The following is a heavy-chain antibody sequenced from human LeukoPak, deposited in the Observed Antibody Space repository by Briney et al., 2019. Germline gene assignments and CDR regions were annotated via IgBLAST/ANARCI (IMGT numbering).Heavy chain of an antibody. V-gene: IGHV3-23*01. CDR2: ISNSGGST. J-gene: IGHJ4*02. Sequence: GGSLRLSCAATGFTFSSYAMSWVRQAPGKGLEWVAGISNSGGSTYYADSVKGRFTISRDNAKNSLYLQMNSLRAEDTAVYYCARDTYGDYAVDYWGQGTLVTVSS. D-gene: IGHD4-17*01. CDR1: GFTFSSYA. CDR3: ARDTYGDYAVDY.